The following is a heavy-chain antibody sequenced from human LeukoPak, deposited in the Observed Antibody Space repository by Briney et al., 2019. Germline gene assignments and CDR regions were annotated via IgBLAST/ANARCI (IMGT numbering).Heavy chain of an antibody. Sequence: ASVKVSCKASGYTFTGYYMHWVRQAPGQGLEWMGWINPNSGGTNYAQKFQGRVTMTRDTSISTAYMELSRLRSDDTAVYYCARDPTDRIVVVPAAPSLYGMDVWGQGTTVTASS. CDR2: INPNSGGT. CDR3: ARDPTDRIVVVPAAPSLYGMDV. CDR1: GYTFTGYY. D-gene: IGHD2-2*01. V-gene: IGHV1-2*02. J-gene: IGHJ6*02.